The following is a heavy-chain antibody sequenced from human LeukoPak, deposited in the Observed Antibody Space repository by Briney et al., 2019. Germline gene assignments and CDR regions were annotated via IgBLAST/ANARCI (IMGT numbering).Heavy chain of an antibody. CDR3: ARDPAYYDISTGYYTSLYYFDY. Sequence: ASVKVSCKASGYTFTSYGISWVRQAPGQGLEWMGWISAYNGNTNYAQKLQGRVTMTTDTSTSTAYMELRSLRSDDTAVYYCARDPAYYDISTGYYTSLYYFDYWGQGTLVTVSS. CDR1: GYTFTSYG. V-gene: IGHV1-18*01. J-gene: IGHJ4*02. CDR2: ISAYNGNT. D-gene: IGHD3-9*01.